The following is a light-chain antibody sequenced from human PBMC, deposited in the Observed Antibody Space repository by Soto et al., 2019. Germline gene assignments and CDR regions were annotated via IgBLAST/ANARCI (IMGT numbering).Light chain of an antibody. V-gene: IGKV1-12*01. CDR1: EGVSNW. J-gene: IGKJ1*01. CDR3: QQTNSFPPT. Sequence: DVQVTQSPSSVSASVGDRVTITCRASEGVSNWFAWYQQKPGKAPRLLIYAASSLQSGVPSRFSGSGSGTVFTLTISSLQPDDFATYYCQQTNSFPPTFGHGTKVDIK. CDR2: AAS.